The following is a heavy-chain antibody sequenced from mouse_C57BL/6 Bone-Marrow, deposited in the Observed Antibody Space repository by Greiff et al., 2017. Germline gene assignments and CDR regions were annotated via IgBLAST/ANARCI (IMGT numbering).Heavy chain of an antibody. CDR1: GFTFSDFY. D-gene: IGHD2-4*01. CDR3: ARDARLRRDVAWYFDG. CDR2: SRNKANDYTT. J-gene: IGHJ1*03. Sequence: DVMLVESGGGLVQSGRSLRLSCATSGFTFSDFYMEWVRQAPGKGLEWIAASRNKANDYTTEYSASVKGRFIVSRDTSQSILYLQMNALRAEDTAIYYCARDARLRRDVAWYFDGWGTGTTVTVSS. V-gene: IGHV7-1*01.